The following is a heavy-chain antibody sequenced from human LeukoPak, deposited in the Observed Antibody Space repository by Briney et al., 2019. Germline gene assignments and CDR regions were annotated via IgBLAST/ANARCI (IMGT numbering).Heavy chain of an antibody. CDR2: ISVYTGNT. CDR3: ARVDYDFWSGYVDY. V-gene: IGHV1-18*01. Sequence: ASVKVSCKASGYTFTSYGISWVRQAPGQGLEWKGWISVYTGNTNYAQKLQGRVTMTTDTSTSTAYMELRSLRSDDTAVYYCARVDYDFWSGYVDYWGQGTLVTVSS. J-gene: IGHJ4*02. CDR1: GYTFTSYG. D-gene: IGHD3-3*01.